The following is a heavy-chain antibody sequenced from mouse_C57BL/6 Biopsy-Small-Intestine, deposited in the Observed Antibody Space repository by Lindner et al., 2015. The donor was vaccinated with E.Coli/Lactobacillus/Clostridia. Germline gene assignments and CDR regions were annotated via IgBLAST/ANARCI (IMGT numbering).Heavy chain of an antibody. CDR2: IRSKSNNYAT. Sequence: VQLQESGGGLVQPKGSLKLSCAASEFSFNTYAMNWIRQAPGKGLEWVARIRSKSNNYATYYADSVKDRFTISRDDSESMLYLQMNNLKTEDTAMYCCVRHDGNSAMDYWGQGTSVTVSS. D-gene: IGHD2-1*01. J-gene: IGHJ4*01. CDR1: EFSFNTYA. V-gene: IGHV10-1*01. CDR3: VRHDGNSAMDY.